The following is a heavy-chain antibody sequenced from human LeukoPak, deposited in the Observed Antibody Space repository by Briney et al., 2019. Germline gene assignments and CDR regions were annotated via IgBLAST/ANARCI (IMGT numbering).Heavy chain of an antibody. J-gene: IGHJ3*01. CDR1: GYTFSSYD. Sequence: ASVKVSCKASGYTFSSYDLNWVRQATGQGLEWVGWMNPNSGVTGFARKFQGRVTITWNTSIRTAYMELSSLRSEDTAVYYCARADNWEGAKGDWGQGTMVTVSS. D-gene: IGHD3-16*01. CDR3: ARADNWEGAKGD. CDR2: MNPNSGVT. V-gene: IGHV1-8*03.